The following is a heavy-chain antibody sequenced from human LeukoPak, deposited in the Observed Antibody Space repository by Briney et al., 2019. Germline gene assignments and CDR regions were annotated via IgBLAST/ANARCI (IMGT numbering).Heavy chain of an antibody. CDR1: GLTFSSYA. D-gene: IGHD6-19*01. V-gene: IGHV3-30-3*01. Sequence: PGRSLRLSCAASGLTFSSYAMHWVRQAPGKGLEWVAVISYDGSNKYYADSVKGRFTISRDNSKNTLYLQMNSLRAEDTAVYYCARDSSSGWYYFDYWGQGTLVTVSS. CDR3: ARDSSSGWYYFDY. J-gene: IGHJ4*02. CDR2: ISYDGSNK.